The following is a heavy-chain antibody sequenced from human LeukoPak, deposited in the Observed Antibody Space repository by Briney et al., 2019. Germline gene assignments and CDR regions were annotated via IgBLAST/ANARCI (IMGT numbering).Heavy chain of an antibody. CDR1: GFTFSSYG. CDR2: IRKKVNSHTT. V-gene: IGHV3-72*01. CDR3: ARGYCRSTTSCYFGY. J-gene: IGHJ4*02. D-gene: IGHD2/OR15-2a*01. Sequence: GGSLRLSCAASGFTFSSYGMSWVRQAPGKGLEWVGRIRKKVNSHTTEYAATVKGRLTISRDDSKNSLYLQMNSLKTEDTAVYYCARGYCRSTTSCYFGYWGQGTLVTVSS.